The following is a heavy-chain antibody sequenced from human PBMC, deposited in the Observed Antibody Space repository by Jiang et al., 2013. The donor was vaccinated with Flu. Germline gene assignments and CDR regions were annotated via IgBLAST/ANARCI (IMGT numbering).Heavy chain of an antibody. CDR1: GDSIDSYY. J-gene: IGHJ4*02. CDR3: ARGGAVATSPSFDY. CDR2: IFYIGTT. V-gene: IGHV4-59*01. D-gene: IGHD1-1*01. Sequence: LLKPSETLSLTCTVSGDSIDSYYWSWIRQPPGKGLEWIGYIFYIGTTNYNPSLKSRVAISADTSKNQFSLKLSSVTAADTAVYYCARGGAVATSPSFDYWGQGTLVIVSS.